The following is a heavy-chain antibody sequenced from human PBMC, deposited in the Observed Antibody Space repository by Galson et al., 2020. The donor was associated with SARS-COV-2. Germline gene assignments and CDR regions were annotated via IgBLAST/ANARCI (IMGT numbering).Heavy chain of an antibody. CDR2: ISYRGST. Sequence: SETLSLTCTVSGGSISSGDYYWSWIRQPAGTGLEWIGYISYRGSTYYNPSLKSPVTISVDTAKNQCSLKLISVTAADTAVYYCASSVGATTLVYFDYWGQGTLVTVSS. J-gene: IGHJ4*02. CDR1: GGSISSGDYY. CDR3: ASSVGATTLVYFDY. D-gene: IGHD1-26*01. V-gene: IGHV4-30-4*08.